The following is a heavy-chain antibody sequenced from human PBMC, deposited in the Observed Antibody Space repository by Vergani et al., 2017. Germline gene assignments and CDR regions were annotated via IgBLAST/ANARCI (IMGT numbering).Heavy chain of an antibody. CDR3: AIKSCFTPGCQIGYFSE. J-gene: IGHJ1*01. CDR2: ISYDGTQK. CDR1: GFTSSYYG. Sequence: QVHLVESGGGVVQPGRSLRLSCVVSGFTSSYYGMHWVRQAPGKGLEWVAVISYDGTQKYYADSVKGRFTITRDNSKSTLYLQMNSLRTEDTAVYYCAIKSCFTPGCQIGYFSEWGQGTLVTLS. D-gene: IGHD6-19*01. V-gene: IGHV3-30*03.